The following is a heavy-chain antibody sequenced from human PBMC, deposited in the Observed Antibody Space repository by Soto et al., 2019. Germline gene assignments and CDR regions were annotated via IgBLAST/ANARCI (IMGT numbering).Heavy chain of an antibody. J-gene: IGHJ5*02. Sequence: GGSLRLSCAASVFIVSRNYMYLVRQAPGKGLEWVSVIDGGGYTYYADYVKGRFTISRDNSKNTLHLQMNSLIAEDSAVYYCARRGGSASVTTPISNWFEPWGQGTLVTISS. V-gene: IGHV3-53*01. CDR1: VFIVSRNY. D-gene: IGHD2-15*01. CDR3: ARRGGSASVTTPISNWFEP. CDR2: IDGGGYT.